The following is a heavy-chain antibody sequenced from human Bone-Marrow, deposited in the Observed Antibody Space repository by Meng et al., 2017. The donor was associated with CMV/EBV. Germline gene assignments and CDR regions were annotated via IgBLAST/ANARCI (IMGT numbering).Heavy chain of an antibody. D-gene: IGHD2-2*01. CDR1: GFTFSSYA. J-gene: IGHJ4*02. CDR3: ARDAVPAARVSYFDY. V-gene: IGHV3-9*01. CDR2: ISWNSGSI. Sequence: GGSLRLSCAASGFTFSSYAMHWVRQAPGKGLEWVSGISWNSGSIGYADSVKGRFTISRDNAKNSLYLQMNSLRAEDTAVYYCARDAVPAARVSYFDYWGQGPLVTVSS.